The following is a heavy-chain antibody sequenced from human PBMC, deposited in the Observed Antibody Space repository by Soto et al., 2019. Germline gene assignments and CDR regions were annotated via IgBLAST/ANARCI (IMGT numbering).Heavy chain of an antibody. CDR2: ISAHNGNT. D-gene: IGHD1-1*01. Sequence: QVHLVQSGAEVKKPGASVKVSCKGSGYAFTTYGITWVRQAPGQGLEWMGWISAHNGNTNYAQKLQGRVTVTRDTSTSTAHRELSSLRADDTAVYYCARGRYGDYWGQGALVTVSS. J-gene: IGHJ4*02. V-gene: IGHV1-18*01. CDR1: GYAFTTYG. CDR3: ARGRYGDY.